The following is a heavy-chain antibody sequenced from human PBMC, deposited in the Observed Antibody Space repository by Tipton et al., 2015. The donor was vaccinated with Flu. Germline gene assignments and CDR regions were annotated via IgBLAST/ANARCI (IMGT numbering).Heavy chain of an antibody. CDR2: ITGSGST. J-gene: IGHJ3*01. CDR3: ARRGLRYFDWF. CDR1: GGSISVFY. D-gene: IGHD3-9*01. Sequence: TLSLTCTVSGGSISVFYWSWIRQPAGKGLEWIGRITGSGSTDYNPSLKSRVALSVDTSRNQFSLKLSSVTAADTAIYYCARRGLRYFDWFWGQGTMVTVSS. V-gene: IGHV4-4*07.